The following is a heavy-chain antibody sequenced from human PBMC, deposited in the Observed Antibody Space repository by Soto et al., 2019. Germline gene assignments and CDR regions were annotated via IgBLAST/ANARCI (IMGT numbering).Heavy chain of an antibody. D-gene: IGHD4-17*01. V-gene: IGHV4-59*08. CDR3: VRQGTDYPHGPVDV. J-gene: IGHJ6*02. Sequence: QVQLQQSGPRLVKPSETLSLTCTVSSGPDRSHNWGWIRQPPGRGLEWIGYVYYTGDTAYNPSLRGRVTIASDMSTKDTSFTLNSVPAADTAVYYCVRQGTDYPHGPVDVWGQGTTVSVSS. CDR1: SGPDRSHN. CDR2: VYYTGDT.